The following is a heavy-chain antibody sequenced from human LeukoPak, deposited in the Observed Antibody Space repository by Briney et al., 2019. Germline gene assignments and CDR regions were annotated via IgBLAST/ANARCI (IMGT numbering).Heavy chain of an antibody. D-gene: IGHD2-2*01. CDR1: GGSFSGYY. CDR3: ARGLIVVVPAARRRGFDY. J-gene: IGHJ4*02. V-gene: IGHV4-34*01. Sequence: SEILSLTCAVYGGSFSGYYWSWIRQPPGKGLEWIGEINHSGSTNYNPSLKSRVTISVDTSKNQFSLKLSSVTAADTAVYYCARGLIVVVPAARRRGFDYWGQGTLVTVSS. CDR2: INHSGST.